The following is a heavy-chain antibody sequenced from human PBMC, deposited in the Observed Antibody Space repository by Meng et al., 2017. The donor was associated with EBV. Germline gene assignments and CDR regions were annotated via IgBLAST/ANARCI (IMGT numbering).Heavy chain of an antibody. CDR2: IRSDDNSYAT. J-gene: IGHJ4*02. V-gene: IGHV3-73*01. CDR1: AFTYSGIP. D-gene: IGHD2-21*01. Sequence: LVWPGGECPQAGGILHLTFAAFAFTYSGIPLHWLRSASGNGLECGSRIRSDDNSYATTYAASVTGRFTISRDNAKMTAYLQITSLKTEDTSVSYCTNLDWSYFYYWGQGTLVTVSS. CDR3: TNLDWSYFYY.